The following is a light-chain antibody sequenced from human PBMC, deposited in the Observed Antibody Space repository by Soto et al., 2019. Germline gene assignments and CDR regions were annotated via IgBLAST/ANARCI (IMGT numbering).Light chain of an antibody. Sequence: DIQMTQSPSSLSASVGDRVTITCRASQSISTYLNWYQQKAGLAPKLLIYAASSLQSGVPSRFSGSGSGTDFTLTINSLQPEDFATYYCQQLNTFPRTFGPGTKVDI. J-gene: IGKJ3*01. CDR2: AAS. V-gene: IGKV1-39*01. CDR3: QQLNTFPRT. CDR1: QSISTY.